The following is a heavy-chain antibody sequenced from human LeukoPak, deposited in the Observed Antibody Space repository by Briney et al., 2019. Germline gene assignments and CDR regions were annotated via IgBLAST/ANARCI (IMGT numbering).Heavy chain of an antibody. CDR1: GFTFSSYS. V-gene: IGHV3-48*04. CDR3: ARDVGNFDY. Sequence: GGSLRLSCAASGFTFSSYSMNWVRQAPGQGLEWVSYISSSGNTIYYADSVKGRFTISRDNAKNSLYLQMNSLRAEDTAVYYCARDVGNFDYWGQGTLVTVSS. D-gene: IGHD1-26*01. J-gene: IGHJ4*02. CDR2: ISSSGNTI.